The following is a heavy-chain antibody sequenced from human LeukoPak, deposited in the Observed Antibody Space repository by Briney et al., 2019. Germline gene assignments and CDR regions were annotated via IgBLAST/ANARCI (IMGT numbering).Heavy chain of an antibody. J-gene: IGHJ4*02. V-gene: IGHV3-23*01. CDR1: GFTFSIYG. CDR3: AKIQGYLDY. CDR2: IVGSGVTT. Sequence: GGSPRLSCEASGFTFSIYGMTWVRQAPGKGLEWVSAIVGSGVTTYYADSVKGRFTISRDNSKNTLYLQMNSLRAEDTAVYYCAKIQGYLDYWGQGTLVTVSS.